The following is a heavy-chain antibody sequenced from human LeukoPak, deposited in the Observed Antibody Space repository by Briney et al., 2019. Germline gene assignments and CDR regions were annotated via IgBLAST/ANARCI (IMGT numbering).Heavy chain of an antibody. CDR2: IWYDGSNK. D-gene: IGHD6-13*01. J-gene: IGHJ6*02. CDR1: GFTFSSYG. CDR3: ARENPTSQLVHYYYYGMDV. Sequence: GGSLRLSCAASGFTFSSYGMHWVRQAPGKGLEWVAVIWYDGSNKYYADSVKGRFTISRDNSKNTLYLQMNSLRAEYTAVYYWARENPTSQLVHYYYYGMDVWGQGTTVTVSS. V-gene: IGHV3-33*01.